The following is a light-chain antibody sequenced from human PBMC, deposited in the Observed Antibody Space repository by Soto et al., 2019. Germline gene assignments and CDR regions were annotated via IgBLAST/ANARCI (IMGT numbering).Light chain of an antibody. V-gene: IGKV3-15*01. CDR2: GAS. CDR3: QQLNSHPIT. J-gene: IGKJ5*01. Sequence: EIVLTQSPVTLSLSPLERSTLSFITSQSISTTLAWYQQKPGQAPSLLIYGASTRATGVPARFSGSGSGTEFTLTIDSLQSEDFATYYCQQLNSHPITFGQGTRLEIK. CDR1: QSISTT.